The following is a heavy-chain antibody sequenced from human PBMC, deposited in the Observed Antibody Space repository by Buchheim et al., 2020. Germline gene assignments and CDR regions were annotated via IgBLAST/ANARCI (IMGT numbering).Heavy chain of an antibody. CDR1: GGTFSSYA. CDR2: IIPILGIA. CDR3: ASFLRVDTAMETVVDY. Sequence: QVQLVQSGAEVKKPGSSVKVSCKASGGTFSSYAISWVRQAPGQGLEWLGRIIPILGIANYAQKFQGRVTITADKSTSTAFMKLSSLRSEDTAVYYCASFLRVDTAMETVVDYWGQGTL. V-gene: IGHV1-69*04. J-gene: IGHJ4*02. D-gene: IGHD5-18*01.